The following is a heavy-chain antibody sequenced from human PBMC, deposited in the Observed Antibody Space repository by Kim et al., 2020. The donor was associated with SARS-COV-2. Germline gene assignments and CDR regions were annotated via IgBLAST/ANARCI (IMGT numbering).Heavy chain of an antibody. J-gene: IGHJ4*02. CDR1: GVSISQSH. V-gene: IGHV4-4*08. Sequence: SETLSLTCSVSGVSISQSHWSWIRQAPGKGLEWIGYLNPAGATNYNPSLWSRVSISADTSNNQVSLRVTSVTGADTAVYYCARHFGDSSDFYNFDYWGQGALGTVSS. CDR2: LNPAGAT. CDR3: ARHFGDSSDFYNFDY. D-gene: IGHD2-21*01.